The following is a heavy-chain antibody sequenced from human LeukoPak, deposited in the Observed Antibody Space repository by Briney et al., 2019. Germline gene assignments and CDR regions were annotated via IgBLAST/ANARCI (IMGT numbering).Heavy chain of an antibody. J-gene: IGHJ4*02. D-gene: IGHD1-26*01. CDR3: TREPVVGATEEVDY. Sequence: GGSLRLSCTASGFTFGDYAMSWVRQAPGKGLEWVGFIRSKAYGGTTEYAASVKGRFTISRDDSKSIAYLQMNSLKTEDTAVYYCTREPVVGATEEVDYWGQGTLVTVSS. CDR2: IRSKAYGGTT. V-gene: IGHV3-49*04. CDR1: GFTFGDYA.